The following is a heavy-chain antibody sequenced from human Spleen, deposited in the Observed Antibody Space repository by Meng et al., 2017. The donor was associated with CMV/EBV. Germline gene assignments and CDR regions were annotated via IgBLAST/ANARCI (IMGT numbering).Heavy chain of an antibody. CDR1: GFNFNSYN. Sequence: GESLKISCAASGFNFNSYNMHWVRQAPGKGLEWVSSISSSSSYIYYADSVKGRFTISRDNAKNSLYLQMNSLRAEDTAVYYCARDRVGATEHWGQGTLVTVSS. CDR3: ARDRVGATEH. CDR2: ISSSSSYI. J-gene: IGHJ4*02. V-gene: IGHV3-21*01. D-gene: IGHD1-26*01.